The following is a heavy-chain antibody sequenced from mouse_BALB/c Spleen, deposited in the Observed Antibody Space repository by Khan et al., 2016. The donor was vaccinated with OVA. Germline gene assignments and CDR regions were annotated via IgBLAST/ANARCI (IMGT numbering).Heavy chain of an antibody. CDR3: ARQPYYHYYVMDY. CDR2: IWSDGST. V-gene: IGHV2-6-1*01. D-gene: IGHD2-10*01. Sequence: QVQLKQSGPALVAPSQSLSITCTISGFSLTDYGVHWVRQPPGTGLEWLVVIWSDGSTTYNSAHKSRLSISKDNSKSQVFLKMNSLQTDDTAVYYCARQPYYHYYVMDYWGQGTSVTVSS. J-gene: IGHJ4*01. CDR1: GFSLTDYG.